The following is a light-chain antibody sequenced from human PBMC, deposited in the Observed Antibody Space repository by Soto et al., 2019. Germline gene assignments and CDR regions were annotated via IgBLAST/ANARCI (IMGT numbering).Light chain of an antibody. V-gene: IGKV1-5*01. J-gene: IGKJ4*01. CDR2: DAS. Sequence: DIQMTQSPSTLSASVGDRVTITCRASQSISSWLAWYQQKPGKAPKLLIYDASSLESGVPSRFSGSGSGTEFTLTISSLQPDDFATYYCQQYHTYLSFGGWTKVEIK. CDR1: QSISSW. CDR3: QQYHTYLS.